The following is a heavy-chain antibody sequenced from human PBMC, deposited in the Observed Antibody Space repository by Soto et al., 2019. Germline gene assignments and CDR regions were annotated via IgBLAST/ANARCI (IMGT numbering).Heavy chain of an antibody. CDR3: ARDLDYYGSGSYYSPNWLDP. CDR1: GFTFSSYG. D-gene: IGHD3-10*01. J-gene: IGHJ5*02. Sequence: VGSLRLSCAASGFTFSSYGMHWVRQAPGKGLEWVAVIWYDGSNKYYADSVKGRFTISRDNSKNTLYLQMNSLRAEDTAVYYCARDLDYYGSGSYYSPNWLDPWGQGTMVTVSS. CDR2: IWYDGSNK. V-gene: IGHV3-33*01.